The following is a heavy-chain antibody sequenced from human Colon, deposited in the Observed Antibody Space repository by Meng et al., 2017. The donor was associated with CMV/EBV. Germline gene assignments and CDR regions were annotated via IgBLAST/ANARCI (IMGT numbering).Heavy chain of an antibody. J-gene: IGHJ4*02. D-gene: IGHD6-19*01. CDR3: VRGGSNGWSH. V-gene: IGHV1-69*13. Sequence: SVTVSCKASGYTFSTSSINWVRQAPGQGLEWLGGFIPQFASATAAQKFQGRVTVTADGSTSTVFMELSSLTLEDTAIYYCVRGGSNGWSHWGQGTPVTVSS. CDR2: FIPQFASA. CDR1: GYTFSTSS.